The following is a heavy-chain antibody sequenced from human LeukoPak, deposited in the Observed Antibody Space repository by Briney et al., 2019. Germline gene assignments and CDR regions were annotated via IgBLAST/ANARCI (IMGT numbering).Heavy chain of an antibody. J-gene: IGHJ4*02. V-gene: IGHV1-3*01. CDR1: GYTFTSYA. D-gene: IGHD2-2*01. CDR3: ARDVCSSTSCYATFDY. Sequence: ASVKVSCKASGYTFTSYAMHWVRQAPGQRLEWMGWINAGNGNTKYSQKFQGRVTITRDTSASTAYMELSSLRSEDTAVYYCARDVCSSTSCYATFDYWGQGPLVTVSS. CDR2: INAGNGNT.